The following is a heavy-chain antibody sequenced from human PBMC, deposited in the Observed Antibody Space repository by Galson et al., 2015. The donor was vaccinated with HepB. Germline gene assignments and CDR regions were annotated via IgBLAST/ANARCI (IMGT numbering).Heavy chain of an antibody. J-gene: IGHJ4*02. Sequence: SLRLSCAASGFTFSSYGMHCVRQAPGRGLEWVAVISYAGSNKYYADSVKGRFTISRDNSKNTLYLQMNSLRAEDTAVYYCAKDSGTGTADYWGQGTLVTVSS. CDR2: ISYAGSNK. CDR1: GFTFSSYG. D-gene: IGHD1-1*01. CDR3: AKDSGTGTADY. V-gene: IGHV3-30*18.